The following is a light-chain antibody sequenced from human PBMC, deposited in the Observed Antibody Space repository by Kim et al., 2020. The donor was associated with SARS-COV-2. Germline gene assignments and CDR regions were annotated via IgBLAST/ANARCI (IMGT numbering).Light chain of an antibody. V-gene: IGLV3-21*04. CDR2: YDS. CDR3: QVWDSSSVV. Sequence: SYELTQPPSVSVAPGKTARITCGGNNIGSKSVHWYQQKPGQAPVLVIYYDSDRPSGIPERFSGSNYGNTATLTISRVEAGDEADYYCQVWDSSSVV. J-gene: IGLJ2*01. CDR1: NIGSKS.